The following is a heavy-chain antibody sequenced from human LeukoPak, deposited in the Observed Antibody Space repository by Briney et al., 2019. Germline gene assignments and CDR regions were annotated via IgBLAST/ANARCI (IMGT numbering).Heavy chain of an antibody. Sequence: PGGSLRLSCAASGFTFRGYAMSWVRQAPGQGLEWVSAICGSGGRTYYAESVKGRFTISRDNSKTTLYLQMNSLRAEDTAVYYCAKDQLMVLRFLEWLIDYWGQGTLVTVSA. D-gene: IGHD3-3*01. CDR2: ICGSGGRT. CDR1: GFTFRGYA. V-gene: IGHV3-23*01. J-gene: IGHJ4*02. CDR3: AKDQLMVLRFLEWLIDY.